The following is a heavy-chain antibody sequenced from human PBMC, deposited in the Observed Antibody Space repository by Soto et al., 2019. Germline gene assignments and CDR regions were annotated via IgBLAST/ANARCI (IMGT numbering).Heavy chain of an antibody. CDR2: INHSGST. CDR1: GGSFSGYY. V-gene: IGHV4-34*01. Sequence: SETLSLTCAVYGGSFSGYYWSWIRQPPGKGLEWIGEINHSGSTNYNPSLKSRVTISVDTSKNQFSLKLSSVTAADTAVYYCARRHIVVVTATHARIDPWGQGTPVTVSS. J-gene: IGHJ5*02. CDR3: ARRHIVVVTATHARIDP. D-gene: IGHD2-21*02.